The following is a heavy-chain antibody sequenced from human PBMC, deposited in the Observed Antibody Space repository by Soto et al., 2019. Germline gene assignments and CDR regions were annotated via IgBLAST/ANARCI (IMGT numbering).Heavy chain of an antibody. CDR3: ARGRYCLTGRCFPNWFDS. J-gene: IGHJ5*01. CDR1: GDSISTVDYF. V-gene: IGHV4-30-4*01. CDR2: IYKSATT. Sequence: SETLSLTCSVSGDSISTVDYFWAWIRQPPGQALEYIGYIYKSATTYYNPSFESRVAISLDTSKSQFSLNVTSVTAADTAVYFWARGRYCLTGRCFPNWFDSWGQGTLVTVSS. D-gene: IGHD2-15*01.